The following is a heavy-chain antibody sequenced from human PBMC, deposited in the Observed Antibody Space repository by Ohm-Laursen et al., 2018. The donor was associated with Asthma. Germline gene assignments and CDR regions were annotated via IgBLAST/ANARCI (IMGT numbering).Heavy chain of an antibody. J-gene: IGHJ6*02. CDR2: IYYSGST. V-gene: IGHV4-59*12. CDR1: GGSISSYY. D-gene: IGHD2-15*01. Sequence: SETLSLTCTVSGGSISSYYWSWIRQPPGKGLEWIGYIYYSGSTNYNPSLKSRVTISVDTSKNQFSLKLSSVTAADTAVYYCARDRRGYCSGGSCYSAAGYYYGMDVWGQGTTVTVSS. CDR3: ARDRRGYCSGGSCYSAAGYYYGMDV.